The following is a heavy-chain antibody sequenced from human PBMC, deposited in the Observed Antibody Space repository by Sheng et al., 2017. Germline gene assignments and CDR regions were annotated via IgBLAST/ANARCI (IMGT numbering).Heavy chain of an antibody. D-gene: IGHD1-26*01. J-gene: IGHJ6*03. CDR2: INSGSSSI. CDR1: GFTFSSYG. CDR3: ARDGLAEVSGTYWGGYYYYMDV. V-gene: IGHV3-48*03. Sequence: EVQLVESGGGLVQPGGSLRLSCAASGFTFSSYGMNWVRQAPGEGLEWVSYINSGSSSIYYADSVKGRFTISRDNAKNSLYLQMNSLRAEDTAVYSCARDGLAEVSGTYWGGYYYYMDVWGQGTTVTVSS.